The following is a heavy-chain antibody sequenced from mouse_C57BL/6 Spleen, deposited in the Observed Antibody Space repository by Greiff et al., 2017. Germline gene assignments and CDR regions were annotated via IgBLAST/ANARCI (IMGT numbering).Heavy chain of an antibody. Sequence: QVQLQQSGAELVRPGASVKLSCKASGYTFTDYYINWVKQRPGQGLEWIARIYPGSGNTYYNEKFKGKATLTAEKSSSTAYMQLSSLTSEDSAVXFCARSLLRYEDWFAYWGQGTLVTVSA. D-gene: IGHD1-1*01. CDR1: GYTFTDYY. J-gene: IGHJ3*01. V-gene: IGHV1-76*01. CDR3: ARSLLRYEDWFAY. CDR2: IYPGSGNT.